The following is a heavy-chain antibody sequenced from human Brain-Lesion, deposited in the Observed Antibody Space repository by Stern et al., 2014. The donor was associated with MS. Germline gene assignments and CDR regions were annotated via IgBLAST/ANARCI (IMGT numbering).Heavy chain of an antibody. Sequence: VQLVESGAEVKKPGASVQVSCKASGCTLRDYPITWLRQPPGQGLEWMGRSIPIIGSPNYAQKYQGRVTITADRSTTTVYMKLSSLKSDDAAVYYCAKDGPALVTNWFVPWGRGTLVTVSS. D-gene: IGHD5-18*01. CDR3: AKDGPALVTNWFVP. CDR2: SIPIIGSP. CDR1: GCTLRDYP. V-gene: IGHV1-69*06. J-gene: IGHJ5*02.